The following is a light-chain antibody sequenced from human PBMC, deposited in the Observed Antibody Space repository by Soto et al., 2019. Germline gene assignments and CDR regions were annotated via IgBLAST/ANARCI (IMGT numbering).Light chain of an antibody. CDR2: GAS. V-gene: IGKV3-15*01. CDR3: KQYNSWAPIT. Sequence: EIVMTQSPATLSVSPGERATLSFSASQSVSSNLAWYQQKPGQAPRLLIFGASTRATGIPARFSGSGSGTEFTLTISSLQSEDFAVYYCKQYNSWAPITFGQGTRLEI. CDR1: QSVSSN. J-gene: IGKJ5*01.